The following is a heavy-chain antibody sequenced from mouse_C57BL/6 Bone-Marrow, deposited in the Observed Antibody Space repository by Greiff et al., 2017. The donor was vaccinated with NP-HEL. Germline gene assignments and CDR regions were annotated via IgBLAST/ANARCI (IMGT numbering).Heavy chain of an antibody. CDR3: TRSLYYYGSSAGYAMDY. J-gene: IGHJ4*01. V-gene: IGHV1-15*01. D-gene: IGHD1-1*01. CDR1: GYTFTDYE. Sequence: QVQLQQSGAELVRPGASVTLSCKASGYTFTDYEMHWVKQTPVHGLEWIGAIDPETGGTAYNQKFKGKAILTADKSSSTAYMELRSLTSEDSAVYYCTRSLYYYGSSAGYAMDYWGQGTSVTVSS. CDR2: IDPETGGT.